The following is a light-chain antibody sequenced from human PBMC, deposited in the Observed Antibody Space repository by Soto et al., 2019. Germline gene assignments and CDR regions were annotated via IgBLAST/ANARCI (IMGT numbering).Light chain of an antibody. CDR3: QQYYSTPTWT. J-gene: IGKJ1*01. V-gene: IGKV4-1*01. Sequence: DIVMTQSPDSLAVSLGERATINCKSSQNLLSSSNSQNYLAWYQQKPGQPPKLLIYWASTRESGVPDRFSGSGSGTDFTLTISSLQAEDVAVYYCQQYYSTPTWTFGQGTKVDIK. CDR2: WAS. CDR1: QNLLSSSNSQNY.